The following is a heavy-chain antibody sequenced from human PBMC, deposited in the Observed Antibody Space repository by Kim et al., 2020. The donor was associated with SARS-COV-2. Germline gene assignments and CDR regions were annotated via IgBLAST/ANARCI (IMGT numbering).Heavy chain of an antibody. Sequence: GGSLRLSCAASGFTFDDSAMHWVRQAPGKGLEWVSGISWNSGSIGYADSVKGRFTISRDNAKNSLYLQMNSLRAEDTALYYCAKDIAEAMNGGAFDYWGQGTLVTVSS. V-gene: IGHV3-9*01. D-gene: IGHD3-10*02. CDR1: GFTFDDSA. J-gene: IGHJ4*02. CDR2: ISWNSGSI. CDR3: AKDIAEAMNGGAFDY.